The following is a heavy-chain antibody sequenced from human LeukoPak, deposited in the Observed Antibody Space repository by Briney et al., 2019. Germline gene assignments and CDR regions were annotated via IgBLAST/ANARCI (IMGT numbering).Heavy chain of an antibody. V-gene: IGHV1-69*04. J-gene: IGHJ5*02. CDR2: IIPIFGIA. CDR3: ARLGAYSGSYQTYNWFDP. CDR1: GGTFSSYA. D-gene: IGHD1-26*01. Sequence: SVKVSCKASGGTFSSYAISWGRQAPGQGLEWMGRIIPIFGIANYAQKFQGRVTITADKSTSTAYMELSSLRSEDTAVYYCARLGAYSGSYQTYNWFDPWGQGTLVTVSS.